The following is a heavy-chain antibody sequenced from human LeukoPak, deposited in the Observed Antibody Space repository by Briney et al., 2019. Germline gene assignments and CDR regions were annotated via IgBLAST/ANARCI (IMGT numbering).Heavy chain of an antibody. CDR1: GGSISSYY. Sequence: PSETLSLTCTVSGGSISSYYWSWIRQPAGKGLEWIGRIYTSGSTNYHPSLKSRVTMSVDTSKNQCSLKLSSVTAADTAVYYCARDSYYYGSGSLDYWGQGTLVTVSS. J-gene: IGHJ4*02. CDR3: ARDSYYYGSGSLDY. CDR2: IYTSGST. D-gene: IGHD3-10*01. V-gene: IGHV4-4*07.